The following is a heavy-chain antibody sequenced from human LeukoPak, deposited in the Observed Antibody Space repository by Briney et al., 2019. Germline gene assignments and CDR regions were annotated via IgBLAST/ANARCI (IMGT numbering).Heavy chain of an antibody. Sequence: GGSLTLSCAASGFTFSSYAMSWVRQAPGKGLEWVSAISGSGGSTYYADSVKGRFTISRDNSKNTLYLQMNSLRAEDTAVYYCATLSYEILTGYLPLLDWGQGSLVTVSS. CDR1: GFTFSSYA. D-gene: IGHD3-9*01. V-gene: IGHV3-23*01. CDR2: ISGSGGST. CDR3: ATLSYEILTGYLPLLD. J-gene: IGHJ4*02.